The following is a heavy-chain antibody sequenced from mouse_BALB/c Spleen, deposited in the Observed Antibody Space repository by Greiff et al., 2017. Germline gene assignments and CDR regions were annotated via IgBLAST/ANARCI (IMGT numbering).Heavy chain of an antibody. V-gene: IGHV3-2*02. CDR1: GYSITSDYA. Sequence: EVKLMESGPGLVKPSQSLSLTCTVTGYSITSDYAWNWIRQFPGNKLEWMGYISYSGSTSYNPSLKSRISITRDTSKNQFFLQLNSVTTEDTATYYCARGNSYYFDYWGQGTTLTVSS. CDR2: ISYSGST. J-gene: IGHJ2*01. D-gene: IGHD2-1*01. CDR3: ARGNSYYFDY.